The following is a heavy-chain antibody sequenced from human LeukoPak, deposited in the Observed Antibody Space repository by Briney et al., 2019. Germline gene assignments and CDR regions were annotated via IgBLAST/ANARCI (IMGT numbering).Heavy chain of an antibody. V-gene: IGHV3-30*02. CDR2: IRYDGSNK. CDR1: GFTFSSYG. D-gene: IGHD6-19*01. J-gene: IGHJ4*02. Sequence: GGSLRLSCAASGFTFSSYGMHWVRQAPGKGLEWVAFIRYDGSNKYYADSVKGRFTISRDNSKNTLYLQMNSLRAEDTAVYYCANAEGSGWYFDYWGQGTLVTVSS. CDR3: ANAEGSGWYFDY.